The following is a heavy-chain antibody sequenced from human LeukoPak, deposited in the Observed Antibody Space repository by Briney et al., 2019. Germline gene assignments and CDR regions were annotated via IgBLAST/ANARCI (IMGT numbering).Heavy chain of an antibody. V-gene: IGHV3-23*01. D-gene: IGHD3-22*01. CDR3: SQNAYYDSSGCTETDY. CDR1: GFTFSTYA. Sequence: GGSLRLSCAASGFTFSTYAMSWVRQAPGKGLEWVSGISGGGGSTYYAESVKGRFTISRDNSKNTLFLQMNSLRAEDTAVYYCSQNAYYDSSGCTETDYWGQGTLVTVSS. J-gene: IGHJ4*02. CDR2: ISGGGGST.